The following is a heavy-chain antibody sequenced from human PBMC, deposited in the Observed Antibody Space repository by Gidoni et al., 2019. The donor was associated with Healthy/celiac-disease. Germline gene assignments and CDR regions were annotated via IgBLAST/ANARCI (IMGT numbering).Heavy chain of an antibody. V-gene: IGHV1-18*04. D-gene: IGHD5-12*01. CDR3: ARGQSGSKRGGYEWFDP. CDR1: GYTFTSHG. J-gene: IGHJ5*02. CDR2: ISAYNGNT. Sequence: QAQLAQSGAEVKKPGASVKVSCRAAGYTFTSHGSSWVRQAPGQGLEWMGWISAYNGNTNYAQKLKGRVTMTTETSTSTAYMELRSLRSDDTDVYYCARGQSGSKRGGYEWFDPWGQGTLVTVSS.